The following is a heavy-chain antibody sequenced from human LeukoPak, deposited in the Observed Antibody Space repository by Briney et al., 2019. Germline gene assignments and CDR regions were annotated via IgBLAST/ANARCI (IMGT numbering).Heavy chain of an antibody. J-gene: IGHJ5*02. Sequence: PSETLSLTCTVSGGSISSYYWSWIRQPPGKGLEWIGYIYYSGSTNYNPSLKSRVTISVDTSKNQFSLKLSSVTAADTAVYYCARGNQFQGYYYGSGNTGGFDPWGQGTLVTVSS. CDR3: ARGNQFQGYYYGSGNTGGFDP. CDR1: GGSISSYY. D-gene: IGHD3-10*01. V-gene: IGHV4-59*01. CDR2: IYYSGST.